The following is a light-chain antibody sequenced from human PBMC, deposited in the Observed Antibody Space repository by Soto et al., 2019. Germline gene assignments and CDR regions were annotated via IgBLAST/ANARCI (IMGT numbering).Light chain of an antibody. CDR3: QQYNNWPS. Sequence: DIVLTQSPGTLSLSPGERATLSCRASQSVSSNLAWYQQRPGQAPRLLIYGASTRATGIPARFSGSGSGTELTLTISSLQSEDFAVYYCQQYNNWPSCGQGTKVDIK. CDR1: QSVSSN. CDR2: GAS. V-gene: IGKV3-15*01. J-gene: IGKJ1*01.